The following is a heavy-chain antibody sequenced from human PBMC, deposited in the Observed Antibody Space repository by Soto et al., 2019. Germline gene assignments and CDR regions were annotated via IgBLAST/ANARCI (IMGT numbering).Heavy chain of an antibody. CDR1: GFTFSSYA. CDR2: ISYDGSNK. D-gene: IGHD6-6*01. CDR3: ARDSAAARHQFDY. V-gene: IGHV3-30-3*01. Sequence: GGSLRLSCAASGFTFSSYAMHWVRQAPGKGLEWVAVISYDGSNKYYADSVKGRFTISRDNSKNTLYLQMNSLRAEDTAVYYCARDSAAARHQFDYWGQGTLVTVSS. J-gene: IGHJ4*02.